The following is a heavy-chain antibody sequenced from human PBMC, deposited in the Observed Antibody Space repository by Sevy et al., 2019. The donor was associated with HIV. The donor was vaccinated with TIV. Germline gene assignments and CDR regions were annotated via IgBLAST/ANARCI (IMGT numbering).Heavy chain of an antibody. CDR3: ASLYDSSGY. CDR1: GYALTELS. J-gene: IGHJ4*02. CDR2: FDPEDGET. Sequence: ASVKVSCKVSGYALTELSMHWVRQAPGKGLEWMGGFDPEDGETIYAPKFQGRVTMTEDTSTDTAYMELSSLRFDDTAVYYCASLYDSSGYWGQGTLVTVSS. D-gene: IGHD3-22*01. V-gene: IGHV1-24*01.